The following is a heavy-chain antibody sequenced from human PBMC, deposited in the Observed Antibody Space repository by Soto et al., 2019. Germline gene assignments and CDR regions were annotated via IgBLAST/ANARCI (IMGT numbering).Heavy chain of an antibody. CDR3: AKDQGILFAPNWFDP. V-gene: IGHV3-30*18. CDR1: GFTFSSYG. J-gene: IGHJ5*02. D-gene: IGHD2-15*01. Sequence: QVQLVESGGGVVQPGRSLRLSCAASGFTFSSYGMHWVRQAPGKGLEWVAVISYDGSNKYYADSVKGRFTISRDNSKNTLYLQMSSLTAADTAVYYCAKDQGILFAPNWFDPWGQGTLVTVSA. CDR2: ISYDGSNK.